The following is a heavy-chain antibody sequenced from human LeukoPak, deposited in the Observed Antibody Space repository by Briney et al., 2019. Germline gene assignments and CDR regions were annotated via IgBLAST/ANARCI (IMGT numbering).Heavy chain of an antibody. CDR1: GGSISSGSYY. V-gene: IGHV4-61*02. CDR3: ARQQLGPFWFDP. CDR2: IYTSGST. Sequence: SETLSLTCTVSGGSISSGSYYWSWIRQPAGKGLEWIGRIYTSGSTNYNPSLKSRVAISLDTSKNHFSLKLSSVTAADTAVYYCARQQLGPFWFDPWGQGTLVTVSS. J-gene: IGHJ5*02. D-gene: IGHD6-13*01.